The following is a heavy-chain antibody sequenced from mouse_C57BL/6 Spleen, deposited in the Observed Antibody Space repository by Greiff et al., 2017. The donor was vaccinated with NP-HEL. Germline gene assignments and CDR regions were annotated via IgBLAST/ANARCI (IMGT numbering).Heavy chain of an antibody. CDR1: GFTFSDYG. D-gene: IGHD2-3*01. J-gene: IGHJ4*01. V-gene: IGHV5-17*01. Sequence: EVMLVESGGGLVKPGGSLKLSCAASGFTFSDYGMHWVRQAPEKGLEWVAYISSGSSTIYYADTVKGRFTISRDNAKNTLFLQMTSLRSEDTAMYYCARLGGYYEGDYAMDYWGQGTSVTVSS. CDR3: ARLGGYYEGDYAMDY. CDR2: ISSGSSTI.